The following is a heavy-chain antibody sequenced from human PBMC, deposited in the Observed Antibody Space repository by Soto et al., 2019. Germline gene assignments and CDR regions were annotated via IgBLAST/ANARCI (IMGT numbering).Heavy chain of an antibody. CDR3: ARVSASYHYFDY. CDR2: IYHSGST. D-gene: IGHD1-26*01. J-gene: IGHJ4*02. Sequence: SETLTLTCAVSGGSISSGGYSWSWLRPRPGLELVWTVYIYHSGSTYYNPSLKRRVTISVDRSKNQFSLKLSSVTAADAAVYYCARVSASYHYFDYWGQGTLVTVSS. CDR1: GGSISSGGYS. V-gene: IGHV4-30-2*01.